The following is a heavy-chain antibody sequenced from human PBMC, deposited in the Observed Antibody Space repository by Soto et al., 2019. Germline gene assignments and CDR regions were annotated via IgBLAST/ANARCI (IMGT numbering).Heavy chain of an antibody. V-gene: IGHV4-59*01. CDR1: GGSISSYY. J-gene: IGHJ3*02. CDR3: ARDEPSTRSSGWYAFDI. Sequence: QVQLQESGPGLVKPSETLSLTCTVSGGSISSYYWSWIRQPPGKGLEWSGYIYYSGSTNYNPSLNSRVTISVDTSKNQFSLKLSSVTAADTAVYYCARDEPSTRSSGWYAFDIWGQGTMVTVSS. D-gene: IGHD6-19*01. CDR2: IYYSGST.